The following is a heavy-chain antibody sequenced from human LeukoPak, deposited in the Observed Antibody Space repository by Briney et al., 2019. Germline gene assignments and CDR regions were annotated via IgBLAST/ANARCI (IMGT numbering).Heavy chain of an antibody. CDR3: AREWVEGRFLEWLLHNPYYYGMDV. CDR1: GGSISSYY. Sequence: SETLSLTCTVSGGSISSYYWSWIRQPAGKGLEWIGRIYTSGSTNYNPSLKSRVTMSVDTSKNQFSLKLSSVTAADTAVYYCAREWVEGRFLEWLLHNPYYYGMDVWGQGTTVTVSS. CDR2: IYTSGST. D-gene: IGHD3-3*01. V-gene: IGHV4-4*07. J-gene: IGHJ6*02.